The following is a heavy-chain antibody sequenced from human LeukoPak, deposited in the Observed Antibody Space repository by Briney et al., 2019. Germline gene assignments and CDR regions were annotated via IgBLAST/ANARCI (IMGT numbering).Heavy chain of an antibody. CDR2: IRTKSEGGTT. D-gene: IGHD3-10*01. Sequence: GGSLRLSCTASGFTFSNAGMNWVRQAPGKGLEWVGRIRTKSEGGTTDYAAPAKGRFTISRDDSKNALFLQMDSLKSDDTAMYYCTTEFKELGSFFYFYYMDVWGTGTTVTISS. V-gene: IGHV3-15*01. J-gene: IGHJ6*03. CDR1: GFTFSNAG. CDR3: TTEFKELGSFFYFYYMDV.